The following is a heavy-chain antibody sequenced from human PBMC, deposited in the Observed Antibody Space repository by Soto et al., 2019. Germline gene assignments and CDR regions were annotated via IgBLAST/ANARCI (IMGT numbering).Heavy chain of an antibody. J-gene: IGHJ4*02. CDR2: INHSGST. CDR3: ARLRRVDISGWCFDY. CDR1: AGSFSGHY. D-gene: IGHD6-19*01. V-gene: IGHV4-34*01. Sequence: QVQLQQWGAGLLKTSETLSLTCVVYAGSFSGHYWSWIRQPPGKGLEWIGEINHSGSTNYNPSLKSRVTISVDTSKNQLSLELSSVTAADTAVYYCARLRRVDISGWCFDYWGQGTLVTVSS.